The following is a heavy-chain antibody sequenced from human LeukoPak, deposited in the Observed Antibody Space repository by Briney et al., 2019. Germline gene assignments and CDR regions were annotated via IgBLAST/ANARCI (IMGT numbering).Heavy chain of an antibody. Sequence: GGSLRLSCAASGFTFSSYGMHWVRQAPGKGLEWVSFIRYDGSNKYYADSVKGRFTISRDNSKNTLYLQMNSLRAEDTAVYYCASTLSKFRAFFDPWGQGTLVTVSS. D-gene: IGHD3-16*01. J-gene: IGHJ5*02. CDR2: IRYDGSNK. V-gene: IGHV3-30*02. CDR3: ASTLSKFRAFFDP. CDR1: GFTFSSYG.